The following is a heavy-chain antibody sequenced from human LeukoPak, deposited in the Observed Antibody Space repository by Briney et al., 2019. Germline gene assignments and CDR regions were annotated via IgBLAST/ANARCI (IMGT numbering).Heavy chain of an antibody. CDR2: IIPIFGTA. CDR3: ASGWWDYDSSGYYY. J-gene: IGHJ4*02. Sequence: ASVKVSCKASGGTFSSYAIRWVRQAPGQGLEWMGGIIPIFGTANYAQKFQGRVTITADESTSTAYMELSSLRSEDTAVYYCASGWWDYDSSGYYYWGQGTLVTVSS. CDR1: GGTFSSYA. D-gene: IGHD3-22*01. V-gene: IGHV1-69*13.